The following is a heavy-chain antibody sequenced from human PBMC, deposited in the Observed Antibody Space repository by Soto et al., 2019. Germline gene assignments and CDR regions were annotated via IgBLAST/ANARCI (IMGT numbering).Heavy chain of an antibody. V-gene: IGHV1-69*06. Sequence: QVQLVQSGAEVKKPGSSVKVSCKASGGTFSSYAISWVRQAPGQGLEWMGGIIPIFGTATYAQQFQGRVTITADKATSTAYMELSSLRSEDTAVYYCARDQGGYSGYDDYYYGMDVWGQGTTVTVSS. CDR3: ARDQGGYSGYDDYYYGMDV. J-gene: IGHJ6*02. CDR2: IIPIFGTA. CDR1: GGTFSSYA. D-gene: IGHD5-12*01.